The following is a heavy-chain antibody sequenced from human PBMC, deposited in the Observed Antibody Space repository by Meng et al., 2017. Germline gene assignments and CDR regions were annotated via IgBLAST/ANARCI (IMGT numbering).Heavy chain of an antibody. D-gene: IGHD3-10*01. J-gene: IGHJ4*02. Sequence: QVQLVESGGGGVQPGRSLRLSCAASGFTFSSYAMHWVRQAPGKGLEWVAVISYDGSNKYYADSVKGRFTISRDNSKNTLYLQMNSLRAEDTAVYYCAGGLMVNDYWGQGTLVTVSS. CDR3: AGGLMVNDY. CDR1: GFTFSSYA. CDR2: ISYDGSNK. V-gene: IGHV3-30*01.